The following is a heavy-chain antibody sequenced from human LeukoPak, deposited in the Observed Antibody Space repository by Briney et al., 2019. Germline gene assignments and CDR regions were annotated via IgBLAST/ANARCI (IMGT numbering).Heavy chain of an antibody. CDR1: GFTFSSYE. Sequence: GGSLRLSCAASGFTFSSYEMNWVRQAPGKGLEWVSYISSSGSTVYYADSVKGRFTISRDNAKNSLYLQMNSLRAEDTAVYYCVELGITMIGGVWGKGTTVTISS. CDR2: ISSSGSTV. CDR3: VELGITMIGGV. V-gene: IGHV3-48*03. J-gene: IGHJ6*04. D-gene: IGHD3-10*02.